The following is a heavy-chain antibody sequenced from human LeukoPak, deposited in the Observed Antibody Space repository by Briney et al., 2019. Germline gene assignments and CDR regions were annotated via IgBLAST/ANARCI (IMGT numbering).Heavy chain of an antibody. D-gene: IGHD4-23*01. Sequence: GRSLRLSCAASGFTFSSYGMHWVRQAPGKGLEWVAVISYDGSNKYYADSVKGRFTISRDNSKNTLYLQMNSLRAEDTAVYYCAKDYRITVVEYYCDYWGQGTLVTVSS. J-gene: IGHJ4*02. CDR2: ISYDGSNK. V-gene: IGHV3-30*18. CDR3: AKDYRITVVEYYCDY. CDR1: GFTFSSYG.